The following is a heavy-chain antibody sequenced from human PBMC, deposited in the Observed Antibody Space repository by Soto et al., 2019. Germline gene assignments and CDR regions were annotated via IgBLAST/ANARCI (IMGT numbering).Heavy chain of an antibody. CDR1: GYTFTSYY. J-gene: IGHJ4*02. CDR2: INPSGGST. V-gene: IGHV1-46*01. D-gene: IGHD2-2*01. CDR3: ARGSPIVVVPAPEYYFDY. Sequence: ASVKVSCKASGYTFTSYYMHWVRQAPGQGLEWMGIINPSGGSTSYAQKFQGRVTMTRDTPTSTVYMELSSLRSEDTAVYYCARGSPIVVVPAPEYYFDYWGQGTLVTVSS.